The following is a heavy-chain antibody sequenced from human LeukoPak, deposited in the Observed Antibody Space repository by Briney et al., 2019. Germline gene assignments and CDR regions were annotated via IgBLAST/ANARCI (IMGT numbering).Heavy chain of an antibody. CDR1: GYRFTSYW. J-gene: IGHJ3*02. CDR2: IYPGDSDT. D-gene: IGHD2-15*01. V-gene: IGHV5-51*01. Sequence: GESLQISGKGSGYRFTSYWIGWVRQMPGKGLEWMGIIYPGDSDTRYSPSFQGQVTISADKSISTAYLQWSSLKASDTAMYYCARLMGYCSGGSCYPDAFDIWGQGTMVTVSS. CDR3: ARLMGYCSGGSCYPDAFDI.